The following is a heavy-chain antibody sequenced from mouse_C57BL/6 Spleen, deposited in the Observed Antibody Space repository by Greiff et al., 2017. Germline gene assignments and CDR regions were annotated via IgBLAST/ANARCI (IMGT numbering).Heavy chain of an antibody. Sequence: VQLQQPGAELVKPGASVKLSCKASGYTFTSYWMQWVKQRPGQGLEWIGEIDPSDSYTNYNQKFKGKATLTVDTSSSTAYMQLSSLTSEDSAVYYCANYGTPGYYFDYWGQGTTLTVSS. D-gene: IGHD2-1*01. CDR2: IDPSDSYT. V-gene: IGHV1-50*01. J-gene: IGHJ2*01. CDR1: GYTFTSYW. CDR3: ANYGTPGYYFDY.